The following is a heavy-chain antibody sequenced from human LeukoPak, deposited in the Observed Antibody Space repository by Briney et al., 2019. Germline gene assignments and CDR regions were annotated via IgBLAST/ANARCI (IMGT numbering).Heavy chain of an antibody. Sequence: SETLSLTCTVSGCSVSSGSYYWSWIRQPPGKGLEWIGYIYYSGSTNYNPSLKSRVTISVDTSKNQFSLKLSSVTAADTAVYYCARAPIVATTTFDYWGQGTLVTVSS. J-gene: IGHJ4*02. D-gene: IGHD5-12*01. CDR2: IYYSGST. CDR3: ARAPIVATTTFDY. V-gene: IGHV4-61*01. CDR1: GCSVSSGSYY.